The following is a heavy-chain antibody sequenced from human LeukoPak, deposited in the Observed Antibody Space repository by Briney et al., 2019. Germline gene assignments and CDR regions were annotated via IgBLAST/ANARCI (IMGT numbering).Heavy chain of an antibody. CDR2: IYYSGNT. J-gene: IGHJ3*02. V-gene: IGHV4-39*01. Sequence: PSETLSLTCTVSSGSISSSDCYWGWIRQPPGKGLEWIGSIYYSGNTYYNPSLRGRVTISVDTSKNQFSLKLSSVTAADTAVYYCARFVTGDGAFDIWGQGTMVTVSP. CDR3: ARFVTGDGAFDI. CDR1: SGSISSSDCY. D-gene: IGHD7-27*01.